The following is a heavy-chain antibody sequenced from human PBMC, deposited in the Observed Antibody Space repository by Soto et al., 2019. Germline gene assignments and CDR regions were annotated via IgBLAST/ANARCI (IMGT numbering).Heavy chain of an antibody. D-gene: IGHD2-21*01. CDR2: VGGYNGNT. J-gene: IGHJ4*02. Sequence: ASVKVSCKASQFNLDTFRTSVVQWVRQARGQGLEWVGWVGGYNGNTNFAQKSQGRVTMTTDTSTSTAYMELRSLRSDDTAVYDCARDHVNNSPFDYWGQGTQVTVSS. V-gene: IGHV1-18*01. CDR3: ARDHVNNSPFDY. CDR1: QFNLDTFRTSV.